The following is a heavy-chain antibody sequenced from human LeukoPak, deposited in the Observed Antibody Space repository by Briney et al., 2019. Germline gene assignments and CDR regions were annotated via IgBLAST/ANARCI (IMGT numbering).Heavy chain of an antibody. V-gene: IGHV4-39*01. J-gene: IGHJ4*02. CDR3: ARHEAQDFDY. CDR1: GGSISRSNYY. Sequence: PSETLSLTCTVSGGSISRSNYYWGWIRHPPGKGLERIGSIYYSGTTYYSSSLKSRVIISVDTSKNQFSLKLSSVTATDTAVYYCARHEAQDFDYWGQGTLVTVSS. CDR2: IYYSGTT.